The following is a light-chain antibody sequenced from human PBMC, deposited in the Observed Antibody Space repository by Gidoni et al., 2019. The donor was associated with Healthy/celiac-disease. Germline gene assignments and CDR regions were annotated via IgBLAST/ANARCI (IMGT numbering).Light chain of an antibody. CDR1: QSISSY. J-gene: IGKJ1*01. V-gene: IGKV1-39*01. CDR2: AAY. CDR3: QQSYSTPPT. Sequence: IQMTQSPSSLSASVGDRVTITCRASQSISSYLNWYQQKQGKDPKLLIYAAYSLQSGVPSRFSGSGSGTDCTLTSSSMQTEDFATYYGQQSYSTPPTFGQGTKVEIK.